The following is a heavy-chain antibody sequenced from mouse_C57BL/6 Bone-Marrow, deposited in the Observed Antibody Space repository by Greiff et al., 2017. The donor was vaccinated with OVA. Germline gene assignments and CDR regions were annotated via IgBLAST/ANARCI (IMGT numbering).Heavy chain of an antibody. Sequence: QVQLQQSGPELVKPGASVKISCKASGYAFSSSWMNWVKQRPGKGLEWIGRIYPGDGDTNYNGKFKGKATLTADKSSSTAYMQLSSLTSEDSAVYFCARPLDYYGSSYGGFDYWGQGTTLTVSS. CDR2: IYPGDGDT. CDR1: GYAFSSSW. CDR3: ARPLDYYGSSYGGFDY. V-gene: IGHV1-82*01. D-gene: IGHD1-1*01. J-gene: IGHJ2*01.